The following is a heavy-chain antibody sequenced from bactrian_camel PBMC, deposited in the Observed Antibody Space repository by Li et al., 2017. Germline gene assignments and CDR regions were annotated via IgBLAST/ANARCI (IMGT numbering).Heavy chain of an antibody. CDR2: IDTRGSV. D-gene: IGHD3*01. CDR3: ASGLRLPTRCRYDY. V-gene: IGHV3S53*01. CDR1: GKFGSLNS. Sequence: HVQLVESGGGSVQAGGSLTLSCVASGKFGSLNSMGWFRQPPGKSREGVAAIDTRGSVTIADSVKGRFGISQDNVQNTLYLQMNSLKAEDTAMYYCASGLRLPTRCRYDYWGQGTQVTVS. J-gene: IGHJ4*01.